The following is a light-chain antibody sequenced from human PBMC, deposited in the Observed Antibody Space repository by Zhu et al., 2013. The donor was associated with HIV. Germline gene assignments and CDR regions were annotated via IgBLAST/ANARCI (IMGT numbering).Light chain of an antibody. CDR1: HDIRND. J-gene: IGKJ1*01. CDR3: LQHRGYPRT. V-gene: IGKV1-17*01. Sequence: DIQMTQSPSFLSAFVGDKVAIACRATHDIRNDLVWFQQKSGKAPERLVYASSFLHIGVPVRFSGNGSGTEFFLTISGLQPEDSAIYFCLQHRGYPRTFGRGTTVDVK. CDR2: ASS.